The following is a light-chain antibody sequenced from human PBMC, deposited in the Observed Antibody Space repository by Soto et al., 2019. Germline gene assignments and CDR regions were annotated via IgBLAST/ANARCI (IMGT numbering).Light chain of an antibody. CDR3: QSSGGRLSAL. CDR2: DNN. Sequence: QAVLTQPPSVSGAPGQSVTISCTGDSSNIGAHFDVHWYQHRPGTAPKLLIYDNNNRPSGVPARFSGSTSGTSASLAIAGLQAEDEADYYCQSSGGRLSALFGGGTKLTVL. CDR1: SSNIGAHFD. V-gene: IGLV1-40*01. J-gene: IGLJ2*01.